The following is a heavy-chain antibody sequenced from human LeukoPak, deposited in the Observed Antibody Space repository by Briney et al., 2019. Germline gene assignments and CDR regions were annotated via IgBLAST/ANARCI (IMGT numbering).Heavy chain of an antibody. J-gene: IGHJ6*02. CDR2: ISYDGRNK. V-gene: IGHV3-30*18. Sequence: GGSLRLSCAASGFTFSSYGLHWVRQAPGRGLEWVAGISYDGRNKDYAESVKGRFTISRDNSKNTLFLQMNSLRAEDSAVYHCAKDWGTRYLYAMDVRGQGTTVTVSS. CDR3: AKDWGTRYLYAMDV. CDR1: GFTFSSYG. D-gene: IGHD1/OR15-1a*01.